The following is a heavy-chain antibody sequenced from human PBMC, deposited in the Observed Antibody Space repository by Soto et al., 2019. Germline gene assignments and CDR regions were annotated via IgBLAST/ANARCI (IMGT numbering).Heavy chain of an antibody. CDR3: ARSRFGDLVQLEREEWGAFDI. Sequence: GGSLRLSCAASGFTFSSYWMSWVRQAPGKGLEWVANIKQDGSEKYYVDSVKGRLTISRDNAKNSLYLQMNSLRAEDTAVYYCARSRFGDLVQLEREEWGAFDIWGQGTMVTVSS. J-gene: IGHJ3*02. V-gene: IGHV3-7*01. CDR2: IKQDGSEK. D-gene: IGHD1-1*01. CDR1: GFTFSSYW.